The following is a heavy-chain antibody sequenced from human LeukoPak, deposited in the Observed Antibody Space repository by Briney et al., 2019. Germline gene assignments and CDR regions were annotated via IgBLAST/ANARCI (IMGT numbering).Heavy chain of an antibody. V-gene: IGHV4-61*05. CDR3: ARQTAAGPRLPNWFDP. CDR1: GGSISSSSYY. CDR2: IYTSGST. D-gene: IGHD6-13*01. Sequence: SETLSLTCTVSGGSISSSSYYWGWIRQPPGKGLEWIGYIYTSGSTNYNPSLKSRVTISVDTSKNQFSLKLSSVTAADTAVYYCARQTAAGPRLPNWFDPWGQGTLVTVSS. J-gene: IGHJ5*02.